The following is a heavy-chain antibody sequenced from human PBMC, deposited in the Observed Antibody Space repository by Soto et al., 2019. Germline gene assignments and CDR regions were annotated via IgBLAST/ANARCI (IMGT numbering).Heavy chain of an antibody. CDR2: IYYSGST. Sequence: SETLSLTCTVSGGSISSYYWSWIRQPPGKGLEWIGYIYYSGSTNYNPSLKSRVTISVDTSKNQFSLKLSSVTAADTAVYYCARGGSSSWYPNSYGMDVWGQGTTVTVSS. D-gene: IGHD6-13*01. CDR1: GGSISSYY. CDR3: ARGGSSSWYPNSYGMDV. V-gene: IGHV4-59*01. J-gene: IGHJ6*02.